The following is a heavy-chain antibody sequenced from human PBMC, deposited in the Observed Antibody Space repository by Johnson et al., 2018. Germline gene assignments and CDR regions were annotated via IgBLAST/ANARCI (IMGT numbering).Heavy chain of an antibody. CDR1: VFTFSSYG. CDR3: AKDGGRGSSSWTYYYYIDV. V-gene: IGHV3-30*18. Sequence: QVQLVESGGGVVQPGRSLRLSCAASVFTFSSYGMHWVRQAPGKGLEWVAVISYDGSNKYYADSVKGRFTISRDNSKNTLYLQMNSLRAEDTAVYYCAKDGGRGSSSWTYYYYIDVWGKGTTVTVSS. J-gene: IGHJ6*03. D-gene: IGHD6-13*01. CDR2: ISYDGSNK.